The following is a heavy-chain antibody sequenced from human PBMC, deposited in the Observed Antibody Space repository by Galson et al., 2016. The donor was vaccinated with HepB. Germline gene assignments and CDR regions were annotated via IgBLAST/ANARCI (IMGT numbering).Heavy chain of an antibody. CDR2: DSMDGRRK. D-gene: IGHD2/OR15-2a*01. J-gene: IGHJ4*02. CDR1: GFTFNRRG. Sequence: SLRLSCAASGFTFNRRGMHWVRQAPGKGLEWVAADSMDGRRKFYADSVKGRFTISRENSNNMFFLQMSSLRVDDTAVYYCAKRHEYCPPVGCSVDSWGQGTLVSVSS. CDR3: AKRHEYCPPVGCSVDS. V-gene: IGHV3-30*18.